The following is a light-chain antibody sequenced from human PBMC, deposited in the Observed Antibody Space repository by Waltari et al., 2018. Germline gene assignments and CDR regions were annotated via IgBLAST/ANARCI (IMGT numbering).Light chain of an antibody. CDR3: CSYAGSGSWV. J-gene: IGLJ3*02. CDR2: VAS. CDR1: SRHVGTYNL. Sequence: QSALTQPASVSGSPGQSISTPCTGTSRHVGTYNLVSWYPHHPGKDHKLIVFVASKRHSGVSNRFSGSKAANTASLISSGLQADDEADYDCCSYAGSGSWVFGGGTKVTVI. V-gene: IGLV2-23*01.